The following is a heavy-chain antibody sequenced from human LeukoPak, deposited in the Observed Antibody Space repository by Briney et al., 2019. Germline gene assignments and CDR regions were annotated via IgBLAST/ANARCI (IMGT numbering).Heavy chain of an antibody. CDR2: ISGSGGST. V-gene: IGHV3-23*01. D-gene: IGHD4-11*01. J-gene: IGHJ4*02. CDR1: GFTFSSYA. Sequence: GGSLRLSCAASGFTFSSYAMSWVRQAPGKGLEWVSAISGSGGSTYYADSVKGRFTISRDNSRNTLYLQMNSLRAEDTAVYYCAKETRMTTVTTGDYWGQGTLVTVSS. CDR3: AKETRMTTVTTGDY.